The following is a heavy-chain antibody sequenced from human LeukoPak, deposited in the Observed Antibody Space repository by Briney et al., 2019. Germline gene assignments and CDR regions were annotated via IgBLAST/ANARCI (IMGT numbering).Heavy chain of an antibody. V-gene: IGHV3-33*01. CDR3: ARDLSRWGYSPLPV. J-gene: IGHJ6*04. D-gene: IGHD5-18*01. CDR1: GFTFSAYG. CDR2: IWHDGSNK. Sequence: GRSLRLSCAASGFTFSAYGMHWVRQAPGKGLEWVAVIWHDGSNKYYADSVKGRFTISRDNSKNTLYLQMNSLRAEDTAVYYCARDLSRWGYSPLPVWGKGTTVSVSS.